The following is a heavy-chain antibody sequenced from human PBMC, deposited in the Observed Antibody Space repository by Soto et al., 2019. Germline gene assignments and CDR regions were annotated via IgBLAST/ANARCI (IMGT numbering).Heavy chain of an antibody. D-gene: IGHD3-9*01. CDR3: ARSFNDWTTYFDY. CDR2: ISYDGSNK. V-gene: IGHV3-30-3*01. J-gene: IGHJ4*02. CDR1: GFTFINYA. Sequence: PGGSLRLSCAASGFTFINYAMHWVRQAPGKGLEWVAVISYDGSNKYYADSVRGRFTISRDNSKNTMYLQMNSLKVGDTAFYFCARSFNDWTTYFDYWSEGTLVTVSS.